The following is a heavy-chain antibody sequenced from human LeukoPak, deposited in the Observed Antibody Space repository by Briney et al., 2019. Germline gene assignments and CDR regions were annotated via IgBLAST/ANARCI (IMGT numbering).Heavy chain of an antibody. D-gene: IGHD3-10*01. CDR2: IYYSGNT. Sequence: KTSQTLSLTCTVSGGSISSSSYYWGWIRQPPGKGLEWIGSIYYSGNTYYNPSLKSRVTISVDTSKNQFSLKLSSVTAADTAVYYCARDDTSYGSGSYSNWGQGTLVTVSS. CDR3: ARDDTSYGSGSYSN. J-gene: IGHJ4*02. V-gene: IGHV4-39*07. CDR1: GGSISSSSYY.